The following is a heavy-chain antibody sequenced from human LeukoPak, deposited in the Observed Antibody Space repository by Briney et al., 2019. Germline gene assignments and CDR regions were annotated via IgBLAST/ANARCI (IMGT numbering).Heavy chain of an antibody. CDR2: IYTSGST. D-gene: IGHD1-14*01. J-gene: IGHJ5*02. CDR1: GGSITGYY. V-gene: IGHV4-4*07. CDR3: ARGSPTTNKGAYGWFDP. Sequence: PSETLSLTCSVSGGSITGYYWSWIRQPAGKGLEWIGRIYTSGSTNYNPSLKSRVTMSFDTSKNQLSLKLSSVTAADTAVYYCARGSPTTNKGAYGWFDPWGQGTLVTVSS.